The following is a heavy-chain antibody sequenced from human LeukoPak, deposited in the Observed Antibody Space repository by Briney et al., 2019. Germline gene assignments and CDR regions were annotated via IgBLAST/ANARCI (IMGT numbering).Heavy chain of an antibody. Sequence: ASVKVSCRASGYTFTSYDINWVRQATGQGLEWKGWMNPNSGNTGYAQKFQGRVTITRNTSISTAYMELSSLRSEDTAVYYCARVSLSGWYVYWGQGTLVTVSS. V-gene: IGHV1-8*03. CDR2: MNPNSGNT. D-gene: IGHD6-19*01. CDR3: ARVSLSGWYVY. CDR1: GYTFTSYD. J-gene: IGHJ4*02.